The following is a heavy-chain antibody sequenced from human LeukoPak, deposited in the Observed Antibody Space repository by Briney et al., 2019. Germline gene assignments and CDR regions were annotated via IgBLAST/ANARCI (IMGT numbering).Heavy chain of an antibody. CDR3: ARDGYSGSPFDY. Sequence: SETLSLTCTVSGGSISSSSYYWGWIRQPPGKGLEWIGSIYYSGSTYYNPSLKSRVTISVDTSKNQFSLKLSSVTAADTAVYYCARDGYSGSPFDYWGQGTLVTVSS. D-gene: IGHD1-26*01. CDR2: IYYSGST. CDR1: GGSISSSSYY. V-gene: IGHV4-39*07. J-gene: IGHJ4*02.